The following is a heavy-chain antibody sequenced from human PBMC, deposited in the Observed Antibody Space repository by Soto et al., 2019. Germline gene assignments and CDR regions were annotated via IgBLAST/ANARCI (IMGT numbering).Heavy chain of an antibody. Sequence: QVQLVQSGAQVKKPGASVKVSCKASGYTFTLYTIHWVRQSPGQRLEWMGWIHAGNGYTKYSQNFQVRVTITRDTSASTVYMAMRSLTSEATGVVYCARVQYSGNDLNVAFDIWGQGTMVTVSS. CDR2: IHAGNGYT. CDR1: GYTFTLYT. J-gene: IGHJ3*02. V-gene: IGHV1-3*01. D-gene: IGHD5-12*01. CDR3: ARVQYSGNDLNVAFDI.